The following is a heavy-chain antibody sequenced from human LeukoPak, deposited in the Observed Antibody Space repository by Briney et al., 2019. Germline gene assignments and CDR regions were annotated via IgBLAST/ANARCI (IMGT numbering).Heavy chain of an antibody. D-gene: IGHD4-17*01. CDR1: GGSISAYY. CDR3: AREDPQTTVPEGMDV. V-gene: IGHV4-59*01. J-gene: IGHJ6*02. CDR2: IYYTGTT. Sequence: SETLSLTCSVSGGSISAYYWSWIRQPPGKGLEWIGYIYYTGTTNYNPSLRSRVTMSVDTSRNQFSLRLSSVTAADTAVYYCAREDPQTTVPEGMDVWGHGTTVIVSS.